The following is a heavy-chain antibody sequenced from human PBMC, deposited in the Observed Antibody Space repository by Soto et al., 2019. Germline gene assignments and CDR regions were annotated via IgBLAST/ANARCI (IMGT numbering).Heavy chain of an antibody. J-gene: IGHJ4*02. D-gene: IGHD6-6*01. CDR3: ARDPFGYSSSHFFDQ. V-gene: IGHV4-61*01. Sequence: PSETLSLTCSVSGASVSSGSHYWSWIRQSPGKGLEWIGFIYYSGSTNYNPSLKSRVTISVDTSKNQFSLKVGSVTAADTAVYFCARDPFGYSSSHFFDQWGQGTLVTVSS. CDR1: GASVSSGSHY. CDR2: IYYSGST.